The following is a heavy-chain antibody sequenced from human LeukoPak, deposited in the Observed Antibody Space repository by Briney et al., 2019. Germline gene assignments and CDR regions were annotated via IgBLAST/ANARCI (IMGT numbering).Heavy chain of an antibody. V-gene: IGHV1-2*02. D-gene: IGHD3-10*01. CDR1: GYTSTGYY. CDR2: INPNSGGT. CDR3: ARAVTYYYGSGSYPLYYYYMDV. Sequence: ASVKVSCKASGYTSTGYYMHWVRQAPGQGLEWMGWINPNSGGTNYAQKLQGRVTMTTDTSTSTAYMELRSLRSDDTAVYYCARAVTYYYGSGSYPLYYYYMDVWGKGTTVTISS. J-gene: IGHJ6*03.